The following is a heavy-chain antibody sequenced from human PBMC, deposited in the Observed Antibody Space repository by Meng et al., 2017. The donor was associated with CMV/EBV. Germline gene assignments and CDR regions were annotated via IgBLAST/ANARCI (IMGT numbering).Heavy chain of an antibody. CDR1: GGSVSSGSYY. CDR2: IYYSGST. J-gene: IGHJ6*02. V-gene: IGHV4-61*01. Sequence: SETLSLTCTVSGGSVSSGSYYWSWIRQPPGKGLEWIGYIYYSGSTNYNPSVKSRVTISVDTSKNQFSLKLSSVTAADTAVYYCARAATIFEYYGMDVWGQGTTVTVSS. D-gene: IGHD3-3*01. CDR3: ARAATIFEYYGMDV.